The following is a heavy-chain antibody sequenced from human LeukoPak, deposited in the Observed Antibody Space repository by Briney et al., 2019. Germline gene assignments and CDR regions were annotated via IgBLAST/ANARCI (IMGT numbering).Heavy chain of an antibody. Sequence: GGSLRLSCAASGFTFSSYGMSWVRQAPGKGLEWVSAISGSGGSTYYADSVKGRFTISRDNSNNTLYLQMNSLRAEDTAVYYCARSPRGYSFYFDYWGQGTLVTVSS. V-gene: IGHV3-23*01. D-gene: IGHD3-22*01. CDR2: ISGSGGST. CDR3: ARSPRGYSFYFDY. J-gene: IGHJ4*02. CDR1: GFTFSSYG.